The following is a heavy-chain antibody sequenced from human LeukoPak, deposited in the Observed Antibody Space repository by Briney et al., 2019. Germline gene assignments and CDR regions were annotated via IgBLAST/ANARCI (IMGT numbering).Heavy chain of an antibody. Sequence: SETLSLTCTVSGGSISSGSYYWSWIRQPAGKGLEWIGRIYTSGSTNYNPSLKSRVTISVDTSKNQFSLKLSSVTAADTAVYYCARLDLDSAIDYWGQGTLVTVSS. CDR1: GGSISSGSYY. CDR2: IYTSGST. J-gene: IGHJ4*02. D-gene: IGHD3-22*01. V-gene: IGHV4-61*02. CDR3: ARLDLDSAIDY.